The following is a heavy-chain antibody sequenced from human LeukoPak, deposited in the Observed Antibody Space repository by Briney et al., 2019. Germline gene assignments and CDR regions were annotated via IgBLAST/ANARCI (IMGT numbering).Heavy chain of an antibody. CDR2: IRYDGSNK. CDR3: AKDEVIPSYYYIDV. J-gene: IGHJ6*03. D-gene: IGHD2-2*01. Sequence: GGSLRLSCAASGFTFSSYGMHWVRQAPGKGLEWVAFIRYDGSNKYYADSVKGRFSISRDSAKNTLYLQMNSLRGEDTAVYYCAKDEVIPSYYYIDVWGKGTTVTVSS. V-gene: IGHV3-30*02. CDR1: GFTFSSYG.